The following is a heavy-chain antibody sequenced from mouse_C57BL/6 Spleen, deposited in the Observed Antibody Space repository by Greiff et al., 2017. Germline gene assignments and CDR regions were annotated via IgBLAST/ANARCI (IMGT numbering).Heavy chain of an antibody. CDR1: GYTFTSYW. D-gene: IGHD1-1*01. CDR2: IHPNRGST. CDR3: ARSRYREGVDY. Sequence: QVQLQQPGAELVKPGASVKLSCKASGYTFTSYWMHWVKQRPGQGLEWLGMIHPNRGSTNYNEKFKSKATLTVDKSSSTAYMQLSSLTSEDSAVYDCARSRYREGVDYWGQGTTLTVSS. J-gene: IGHJ2*01. V-gene: IGHV1-64*01.